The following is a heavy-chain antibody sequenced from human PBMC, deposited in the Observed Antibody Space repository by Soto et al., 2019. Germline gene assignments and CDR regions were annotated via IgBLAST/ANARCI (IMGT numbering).Heavy chain of an antibody. V-gene: IGHV4-31*03. CDR3: ARASPFVTFDY. CDR2: IYDSQNT. Sequence: PSETLSLTCTVSGGSVRSGGYYWSWIRHLPGKGLEWIAYIYDSQNTYYNPSLASRVSISADASENQFSLRLASVTAADTAVYFCARASPFVTFDYWGQGALVTVSS. D-gene: IGHD2-21*02. J-gene: IGHJ4*02. CDR1: GGSVRSGGYY.